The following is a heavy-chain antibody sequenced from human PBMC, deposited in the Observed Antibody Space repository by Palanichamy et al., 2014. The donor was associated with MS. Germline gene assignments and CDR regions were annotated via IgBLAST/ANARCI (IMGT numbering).Heavy chain of an antibody. D-gene: IGHD4-17*01. Sequence: QVQLVQSGAEVKKPGVLGEGLLQGFWRHFSSYAISWVRQAPGQGLEWMGGIIPIFGTANYAQKFQGRVTITADESTSTAYMELSSLRSEDTAVYYCARDYGDPQVAFDIWGQGTMVTVSS. J-gene: IGHJ3*02. CDR1: RHFSSYA. CDR3: ARDYGDPQVAFDI. V-gene: IGHV1-69*01. CDR2: IIPIFGTA.